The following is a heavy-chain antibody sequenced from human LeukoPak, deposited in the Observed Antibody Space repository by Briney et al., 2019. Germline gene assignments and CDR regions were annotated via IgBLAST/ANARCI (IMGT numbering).Heavy chain of an antibody. D-gene: IGHD3-22*01. V-gene: IGHV3-53*01. CDR3: ARSPGGYGDFDC. Sequence: GGSLRLSCVASGFTFSTYAMSWVRQAPGKGLEWVSIIHAGGSTHYADSVKGRFTISRDNSKNTLYLQMNSLRAEDTAVYHCARSPGGYGDFDCWGQGTLVTVSS. CDR1: GFTFSTYA. CDR2: IHAGGST. J-gene: IGHJ4*02.